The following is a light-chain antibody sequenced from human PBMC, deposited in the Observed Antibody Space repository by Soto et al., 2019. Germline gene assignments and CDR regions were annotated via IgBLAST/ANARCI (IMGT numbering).Light chain of an antibody. V-gene: IGKV3-11*01. CDR1: QSVSSY. J-gene: IGKJ4*01. CDR2: DAS. CDR3: QQRSNWPPGLT. Sequence: EIVLTQSRATLSLSPGERATLSCRASQSVSSYLAWYQQKPGQAPRLLIYDASNRATGIPARFSGSGSGTGFTLTISSLEPEDFAVYYCQQRSNWPPGLTFGGGTKVDIK.